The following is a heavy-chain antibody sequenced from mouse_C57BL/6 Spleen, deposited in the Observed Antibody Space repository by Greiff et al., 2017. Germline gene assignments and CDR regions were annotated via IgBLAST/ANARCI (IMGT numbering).Heavy chain of an antibody. CDR3: AINGYSNYYYFDY. V-gene: IGHV1-47*01. CDR1: GYTFTTYP. D-gene: IGHD2-5*01. CDR2: FHPYNDDT. Sequence: QVQLQQSGAELVKPGASVKMSCTASGYTFTTYPIEWMKQNHGQSLEWIGNFHPYNDDTKYNEKFKGKATLTVEKSSSTVYLELSRLTSDDSAVYYCAINGYSNYYYFDYWGQGTTLTVSS. J-gene: IGHJ2*01.